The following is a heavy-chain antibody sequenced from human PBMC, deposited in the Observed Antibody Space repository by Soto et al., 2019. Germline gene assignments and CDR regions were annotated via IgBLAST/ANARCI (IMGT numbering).Heavy chain of an antibody. Sequence: GGSLRLSCGGSGLTLSRDAMHGGRQAPGKGLEWVAVISYEGSNQYYAESVKGRFTISRDNSRNALSLQMNSLRTEDTAVYYCAGGGLYSYGPTYYFAYWGQGTPVTVSS. D-gene: IGHD5-18*01. CDR2: ISYEGSNQ. V-gene: IGHV3-30-3*01. CDR1: GLTLSRDA. J-gene: IGHJ4*02. CDR3: AGGGLYSYGPTYYFAY.